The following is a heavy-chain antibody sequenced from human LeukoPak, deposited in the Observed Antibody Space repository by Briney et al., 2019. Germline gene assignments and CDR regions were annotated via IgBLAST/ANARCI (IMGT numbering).Heavy chain of an antibody. CDR3: TTQPDSSGYFDY. CDR2: IKSKTDGGTT. Sequence: GGSLRLSCAASGFTFSNAWMSWVRQAPGKGLEWVGRIKSKTDGGTTDYAAPVKGRFTISRDDSKNTLYLQMNSLKTEDTAVYYCTTQPDSSGYFDYWGQGTLVTVSS. J-gene: IGHJ4*02. D-gene: IGHD3-22*01. CDR1: GFTFSNAW. V-gene: IGHV3-15*01.